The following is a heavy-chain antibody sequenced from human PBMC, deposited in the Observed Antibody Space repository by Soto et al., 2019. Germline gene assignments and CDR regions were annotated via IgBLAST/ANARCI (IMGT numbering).Heavy chain of an antibody. CDR1: GGSISSGGYS. CDR2: IYHSGST. J-gene: IGHJ4*02. CDR3: ARYYDFWSGYYTSYFDY. D-gene: IGHD3-3*01. V-gene: IGHV4-30-2*01. Sequence: SETLSLTCAVSGGSISSGGYSWSWIRQPPGKGLEWIGYIYHSGSTYYNPSLKSRVTISVDRSKNQFSLKLSSVTAADTAVYYCARYYDFWSGYYTSYFDYWGQGTLVTVS.